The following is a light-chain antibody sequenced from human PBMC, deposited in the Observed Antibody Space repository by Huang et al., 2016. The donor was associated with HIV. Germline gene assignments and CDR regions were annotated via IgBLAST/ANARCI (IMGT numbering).Light chain of an antibody. J-gene: IGKJ4*01. CDR1: QTISTF. V-gene: IGKV1-39*01. CDR2: AAT. Sequence: DIQMTQSPSSLSASVGDRISITCRASQTISTFLNWYQQKPGKAPKLLIYAATNLQSGVSSRFSGTGSGTLFTLTVTGLLPDDFATYFCQQTSSDPRTFGGGTKVEMK. CDR3: QQTSSDPRT.